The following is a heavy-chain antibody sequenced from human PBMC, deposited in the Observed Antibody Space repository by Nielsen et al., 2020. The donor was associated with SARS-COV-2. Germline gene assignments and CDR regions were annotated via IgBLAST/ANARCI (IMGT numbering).Heavy chain of an antibody. D-gene: IGHD3-22*01. CDR3: ARVSYYDSSGYYYNSKDAFDI. Sequence: VRQAPGKGLGWVAVISYDGSNKYYADSVKGRFTISRDNAKNTLYLQMNSLRAEDTAVYYCARVSYYDSSGYYYNSKDAFDIWGQGTMVTVSS. V-gene: IGHV3-33*05. J-gene: IGHJ3*02. CDR2: ISYDGSNK.